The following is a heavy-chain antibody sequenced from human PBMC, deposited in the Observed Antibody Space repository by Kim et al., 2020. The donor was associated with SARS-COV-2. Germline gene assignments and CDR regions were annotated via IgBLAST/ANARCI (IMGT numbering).Heavy chain of an antibody. Sequence: SETLSLTCTVSGGSISSSSYYWGWIRQPPGKGLEWIGSIYYSGSTYYNPSLKSRVTISVDTSKNQFSLKLSSVTAADTAVYYCARQILTDHLVVVVPAAMVYWGQGTLVTVSS. CDR3: ARQILTDHLVVVVPAAMVY. J-gene: IGHJ4*02. D-gene: IGHD2-2*01. V-gene: IGHV4-39*01. CDR1: GGSISSSSYY. CDR2: IYYSGST.